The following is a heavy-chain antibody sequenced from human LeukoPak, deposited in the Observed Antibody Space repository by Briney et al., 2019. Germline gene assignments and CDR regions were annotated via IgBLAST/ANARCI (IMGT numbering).Heavy chain of an antibody. J-gene: IGHJ4*02. Sequence: GGSLRLSCAASGFTFRNYAMSWVRQAPGKGLEWVSTISGSGGSTYYADSVKGRFTISRDNSKNTVYLQMNSLRAEDTALYYCAKAFSRGWSIDYWGQGTLVTVSS. D-gene: IGHD6-19*01. CDR3: AKAFSRGWSIDY. V-gene: IGHV3-23*01. CDR1: GFTFRNYA. CDR2: ISGSGGST.